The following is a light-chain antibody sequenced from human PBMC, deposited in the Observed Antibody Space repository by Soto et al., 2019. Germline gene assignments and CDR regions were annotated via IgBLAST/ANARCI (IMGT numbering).Light chain of an antibody. CDR2: DAS. V-gene: IGKV3-11*01. CDR1: QSVSNNY. CDR3: QQRSHWPRT. J-gene: IGKJ1*01. Sequence: EIVLTQSPGTLSLSPGERATLSCRASQSVSNNYLAWYQQKPGQAPRLLIYDASNRATGIPARFSGSGSGTDFSLTISSLEPEEFAVYYCQQRSHWPRTFGQGTKVEIK.